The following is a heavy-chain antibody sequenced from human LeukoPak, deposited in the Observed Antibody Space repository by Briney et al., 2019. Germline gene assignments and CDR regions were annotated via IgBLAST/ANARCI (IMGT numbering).Heavy chain of an antibody. Sequence: GGSLRLSCAASGFTFSSCAMHWVRQAPGKGLEWVAVISSDGGNKYYADSVKGRFTISGDNSKNTLYLQMNSLRAEDTAVYYCAKDHKIAAGMGIDYWGQGTLVTVSS. CDR3: AKDHKIAAGMGIDY. J-gene: IGHJ4*02. CDR1: GFTFSSCA. CDR2: ISSDGGNK. D-gene: IGHD6-13*01. V-gene: IGHV3-30*18.